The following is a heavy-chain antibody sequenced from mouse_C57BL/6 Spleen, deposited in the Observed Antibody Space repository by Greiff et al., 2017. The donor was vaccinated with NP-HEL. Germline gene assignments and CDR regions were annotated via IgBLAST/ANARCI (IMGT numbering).Heavy chain of an antibody. V-gene: IGHV1-64*01. CDR3: ARRFYMGYAMDY. CDR1: GYTFTSYW. CDR2: IHPNSGST. D-gene: IGHD1-1*02. J-gene: IGHJ4*01. Sequence: VQLQQPGAELVKPGASVKLSCKASGYTFTSYWMHWVKQRPGQGLEWIGMIHPNSGSTNYNEKFKSKATLTVDKSSSTAYMQLSSLTSEDSAVYYCARRFYMGYAMDYWGQGTSVTVSS.